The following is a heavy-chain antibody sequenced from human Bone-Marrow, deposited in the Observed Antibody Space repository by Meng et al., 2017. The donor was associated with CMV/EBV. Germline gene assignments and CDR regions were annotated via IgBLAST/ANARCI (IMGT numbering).Heavy chain of an antibody. Sequence: GESLKISCVDSTFTFSAYSMNWVRRAPGKGLEWLSYISTGSDTIYYADSVKGRFTISRDNAKNSLYLQMNSLRAEDTAVYYCARPIPGIAAAGSQNYWGQGTLVTVSS. V-gene: IGHV3-48*04. CDR2: ISTGSDTI. CDR1: TFTFSAYS. D-gene: IGHD6-13*01. CDR3: ARPIPGIAAAGSQNY. J-gene: IGHJ4*02.